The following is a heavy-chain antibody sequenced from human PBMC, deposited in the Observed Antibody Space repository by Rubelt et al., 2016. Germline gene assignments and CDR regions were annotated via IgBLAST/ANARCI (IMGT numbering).Heavy chain of an antibody. Sequence: QVQLQESGPGLVKPSETLSLTCTVSGGSISSYYWSWIRQPPGKGLEWIGYIYYSGSTNYDPSLKRRVTISLATSQNHFSLKLSSVTAADTAVYYCARDHGGSSPEHLGFDYWGQGTLVTVSS. CDR2: IYYSGST. CDR3: ARDHGGSSPEHLGFDY. V-gene: IGHV4-59*01. J-gene: IGHJ4*02. D-gene: IGHD6-6*01. CDR1: GGSISSYY.